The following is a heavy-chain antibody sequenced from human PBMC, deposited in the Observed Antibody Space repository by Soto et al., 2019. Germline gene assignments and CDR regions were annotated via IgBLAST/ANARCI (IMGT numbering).Heavy chain of an antibody. V-gene: IGHV3-48*01. Sequence: EVQLVESGGGLVQPGGSLRLSCAASGFTFSSYSMNWVRQAPGKGLEWVSYISSSSSTIYYADSVKGRFTISRDNAKNSLYLQRNSLRAEYTAVYYCASQSSEWLLFASWGQGTLVTVSS. CDR2: ISSSSSTI. D-gene: IGHD5-12*01. CDR3: ASQSSEWLLFAS. J-gene: IGHJ4*02. CDR1: GFTFSSYS.